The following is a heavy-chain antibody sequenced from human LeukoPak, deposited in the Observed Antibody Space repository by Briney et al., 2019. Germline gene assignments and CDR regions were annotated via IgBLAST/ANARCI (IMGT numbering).Heavy chain of an antibody. V-gene: IGHV1-2*02. J-gene: IGHJ4*02. CDR3: ASVYSGDDLSQLDY. CDR1: GYTFTDYY. CDR2: INPNSGGT. Sequence: ASVRVSCKASGYTFTDYYIHWVRQAPGQGLEWVGWINPNSGGTNYAPKFQGRVTVTRITSIRTAYMELNSLTSDGTAVYYCASVYSGDDLSQLDYWGQGTLVTVSS. D-gene: IGHD5-12*01.